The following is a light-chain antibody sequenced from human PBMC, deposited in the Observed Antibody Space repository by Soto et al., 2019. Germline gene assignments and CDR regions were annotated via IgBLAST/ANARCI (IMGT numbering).Light chain of an antibody. CDR3: CSYADRYTFYV. J-gene: IGLJ1*01. CDR1: RSDVGAYDY. Sequence: QSVLTQPRSVSGSPGQSVIISCTGSRSDVGAYDYVSWYQQHPGKAPKLIIFDVTKRPSGVPHRFSGSKPGNTASLTISGLQAEDEADYFCCSYADRYTFYVFGSGTKVTVL. CDR2: DVT. V-gene: IGLV2-11*01.